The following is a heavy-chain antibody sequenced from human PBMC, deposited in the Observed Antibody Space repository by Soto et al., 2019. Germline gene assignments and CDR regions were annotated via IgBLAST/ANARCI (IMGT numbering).Heavy chain of an antibody. CDR2: ISWNSGSI. J-gene: IGHJ4*02. D-gene: IGHD3-22*01. CDR3: AKDSSEYYDSSGYYDY. CDR1: GFTFDDYA. Sequence: EVQLVESGGGLVQPGRSLRLSCAASGFTFDDYAMHWVRQAPGKGLEWVSGISWNSGSIGYADSVKGRFTISRDNAKNSLYLQMNRLRAEDTALYYCAKDSSEYYDSSGYYDYWGQGTLFTVSS. V-gene: IGHV3-9*01.